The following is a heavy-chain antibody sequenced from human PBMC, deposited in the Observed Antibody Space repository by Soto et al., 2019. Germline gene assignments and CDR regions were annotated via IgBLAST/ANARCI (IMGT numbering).Heavy chain of an antibody. CDR1: GFTLSAYW. J-gene: IGHJ3*02. V-gene: IGHV3-7*05. Sequence: EVQLEESGGDLVQPGGSLRLSCAASGFTLSAYWMTWVRQAPGKGLEWVANINRDGSKKSYLDSVRGRFTISRDNVANSLYLQMDSLRDDDTALYCCARDVSPGSSSLYLDAFDIWGQGTMVTVSS. CDR3: ARDVSPGSSSLYLDAFDI. CDR2: INRDGSKK. D-gene: IGHD6-13*01.